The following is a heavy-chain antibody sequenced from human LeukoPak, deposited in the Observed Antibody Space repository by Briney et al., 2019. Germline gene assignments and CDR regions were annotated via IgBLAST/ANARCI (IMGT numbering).Heavy chain of an antibody. J-gene: IGHJ4*02. Sequence: GGSLRLSCAPSGFTFSSYAMTWVRQAPGKGLEWVSSIGSSGSTYHADSVKGRFTISRDNSKNTLYLQMNSLRAEDTAVYYCARGTRYFDWSAIFDYWGQGTLVTVSS. CDR3: ARGTRYFDWSAIFDY. CDR2: IGSSGST. CDR1: GFTFSSYA. D-gene: IGHD3-9*01. V-gene: IGHV3-23*01.